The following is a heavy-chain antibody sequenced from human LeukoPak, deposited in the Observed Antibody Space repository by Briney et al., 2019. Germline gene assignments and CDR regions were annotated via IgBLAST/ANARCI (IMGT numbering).Heavy chain of an antibody. CDR3: ERGYKVYYYYYMDV. J-gene: IGHJ6*03. Sequence: SETLSLTCTVSGFSISSSSYYWGWIRQPPGKGLDWIGSIYDSGSTYYNPSLKSRVTISVDTSKNQFSLKLSSVTAADTAVYYCERGYKVYYYYYMDVWGKGTTVTVSS. CDR2: IYDSGST. CDR1: GFSISSSSYY. D-gene: IGHD1-1*01. V-gene: IGHV4-39*07.